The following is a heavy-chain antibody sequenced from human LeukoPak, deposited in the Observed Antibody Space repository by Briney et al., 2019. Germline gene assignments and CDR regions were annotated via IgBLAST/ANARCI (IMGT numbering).Heavy chain of an antibody. CDR2: ISSSGSYI. CDR3: ARDTTSGSHFPLDY. J-gene: IGHJ4*02. V-gene: IGHV3-21*01. Sequence: GGSLRLSCAASGFTFSSYTMNWVRQAPGKGLEWVSGISSSGSYIYYVNSVKGRFITSRDNAKNSLYLQMNSLRAEDMAMYYCARDTTSGSHFPLDYWGQGTLVTVSS. D-gene: IGHD3-10*01. CDR1: GFTFSSYT.